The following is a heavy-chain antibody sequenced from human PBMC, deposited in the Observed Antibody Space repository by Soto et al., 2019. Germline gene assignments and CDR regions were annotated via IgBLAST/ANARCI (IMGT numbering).Heavy chain of an antibody. CDR1: GASVNSGDYY. V-gene: IGHV4-30-4*01. CDR2: IHYSETI. D-gene: IGHD3-22*01. J-gene: IGHJ3*02. Sequence: QVQLQESGPGLVKASQTLSLTCTVSGASVNSGDYYWSWVRQPPGRGLEWIGYIHYSETIYYNPSLKSRFQILVETFNNQFSLEVSSVTAADTAVYYCARAHRYYDYPDIWGQGTTVTVSS. CDR3: ARAHRYYDYPDI.